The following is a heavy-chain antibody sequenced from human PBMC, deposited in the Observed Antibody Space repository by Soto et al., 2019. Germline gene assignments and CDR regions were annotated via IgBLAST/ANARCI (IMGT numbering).Heavy chain of an antibody. CDR2: ISSNSAYI. Sequence: VGSLRLSCAASGFTFRSFTMNWVRQAPGKGLEWVSSISSNSAYIYYTDALRGRFTISRDNAKNSLHLQMNSVRAEDTAVYYCTRDASRDSSARGWFDPWGPGTLVTVSS. J-gene: IGHJ5*02. CDR3: TRDASRDSSARGWFDP. D-gene: IGHD6-13*01. CDR1: GFTFRSFT. V-gene: IGHV3-21*01.